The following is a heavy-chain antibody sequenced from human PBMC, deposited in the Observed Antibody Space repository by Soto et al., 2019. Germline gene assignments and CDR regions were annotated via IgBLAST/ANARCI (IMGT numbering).Heavy chain of an antibody. CDR1: GFTFSSYA. V-gene: IGHV3-23*01. D-gene: IGHD1-26*01. J-gene: IGHJ4*02. CDR2: ISGSGDST. CDR3: ARRGSGSYYAY. Sequence: EVQLLESGGGLVQPGGSLRLSCAASGFTFSSYAMRWVRQAPVKGLEWVSAISGSGDSTYYADSVKGRFTISRDNSKNTLYRQMNSLRAVDAAVYYCARRGSGSYYAYWGQGPLVTVSS.